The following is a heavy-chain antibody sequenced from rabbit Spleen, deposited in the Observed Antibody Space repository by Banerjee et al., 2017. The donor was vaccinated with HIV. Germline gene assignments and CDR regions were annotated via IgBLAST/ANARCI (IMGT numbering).Heavy chain of an antibody. J-gene: IGHJ6*01. CDR2: IDTGSSGFT. Sequence: QSLEESGGDLVKPGASLTLTCKAAGFDFSTRYYMCWVRQAPGKGLEWIACIDTGSSGFTYFATWAKGRFTCSKTSSTTVTLQMTRLTAADTATYFCARDTSSSFSSYGMDLWGPGTLVTVS. V-gene: IGHV1S40*01. CDR3: ARDTSSSFSSYGMDL. CDR1: GFDFSTRYY. D-gene: IGHD1-1*01.